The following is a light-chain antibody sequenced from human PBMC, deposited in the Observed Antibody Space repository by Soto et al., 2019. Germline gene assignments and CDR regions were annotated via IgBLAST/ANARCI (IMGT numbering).Light chain of an antibody. Sequence: DIQMTQSPSTLSASVGDRVTITCRASQSIRGWLAWYQQKPGKAPNLLIYDASRLKSGVPSRFSGRGSGTGFTLTITSLQPDDFATYYCHQYNSFSPWTFGQGTKVDIK. V-gene: IGKV1-5*01. CDR1: QSIRGW. J-gene: IGKJ1*01. CDR3: HQYNSFSPWT. CDR2: DAS.